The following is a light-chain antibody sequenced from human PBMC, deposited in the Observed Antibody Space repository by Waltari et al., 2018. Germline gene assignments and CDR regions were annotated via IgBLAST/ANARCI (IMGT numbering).Light chain of an antibody. CDR1: QDIKTY. CDR2: EAS. CDR3: QQYEDVYT. Sequence: DIQMTQSPSSLSASVGDRVTITCQASQDIKTYLNWYQQKPGKAPKVLIYEASNLETGVSSRFSGSGDGTDFSFTISSLQPEDIATYYCQQYEDVYTFGQGTKVEIK. V-gene: IGKV1-33*01. J-gene: IGKJ2*01.